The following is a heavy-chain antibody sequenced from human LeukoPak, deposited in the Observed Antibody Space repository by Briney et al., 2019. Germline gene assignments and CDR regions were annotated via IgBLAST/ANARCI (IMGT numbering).Heavy chain of an antibody. CDR1: AFTFSNYG. CDR3: AKDSSYYDSSGPSTNAFDT. J-gene: IGHJ3*02. CDR2: IRNDGSNK. D-gene: IGHD3-22*01. V-gene: IGHV3-30*02. Sequence: QPGGSLRLSCAASAFTFSNYGMHWVRQAPGKGLEWVAFIRNDGSNKYYADSVKGRFTISRDNSKNTLYLQMNSPRAEDTAVYYCAKDSSYYDSSGPSTNAFDTWGQGTMVTVSS.